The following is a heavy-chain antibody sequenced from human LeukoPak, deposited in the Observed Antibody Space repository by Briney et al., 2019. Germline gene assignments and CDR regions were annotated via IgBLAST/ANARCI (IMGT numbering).Heavy chain of an antibody. CDR1: GFTFSSYA. CDR3: AKEPKGDQHRSAYYFDY. D-gene: IGHD2-2*01. CDR2: ISGSGGST. Sequence: GGPLRLSCAASGFTFSSYAMSWVRQAPGKGLEWVSAISGSGGSTYYADSVKGRFTISRDNSKNTLYLQMNSLRAEDTAVYYCAKEPKGDQHRSAYYFDYWGQGTLVTVSS. V-gene: IGHV3-23*01. J-gene: IGHJ4*02.